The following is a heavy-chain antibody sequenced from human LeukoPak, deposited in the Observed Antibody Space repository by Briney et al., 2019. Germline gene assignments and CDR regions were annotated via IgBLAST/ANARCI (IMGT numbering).Heavy chain of an antibody. J-gene: IGHJ3*02. CDR3: ATPEGGALDAFDI. D-gene: IGHD1-26*01. Sequence: VASVKVSCKASGGTFSSYAISWVRQAPGQGLEWMGGIIPIFGTANYAQKFQGRVTITADESTSTAYTELSSLRSEDTAVYYCATPEGGALDAFDIWGQGTIVTVSS. CDR1: GGTFSSYA. V-gene: IGHV1-69*01. CDR2: IIPIFGTA.